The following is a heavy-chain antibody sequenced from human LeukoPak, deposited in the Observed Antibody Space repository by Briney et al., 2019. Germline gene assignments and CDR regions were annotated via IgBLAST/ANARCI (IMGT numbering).Heavy chain of an antibody. CDR2: ISGSGGST. D-gene: IGHD5-18*01. CDR1: GFTFSNYA. J-gene: IGHJ4*02. Sequence: GGSLRLSCAASGFTFSNYAMTWVRQAPGKGLEWVSTISGSGGSTYYADSVKGRFTISRDNSKNTLYVQMGSLRAEDTAIYYCAKREYSYQLDDWGQGTLVTVSS. CDR3: AKREYSYQLDD. V-gene: IGHV3-23*01.